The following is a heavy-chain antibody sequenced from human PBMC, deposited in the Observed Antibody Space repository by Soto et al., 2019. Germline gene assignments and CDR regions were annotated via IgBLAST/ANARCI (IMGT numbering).Heavy chain of an antibody. Sequence: SETLSLTCTVSGGSISSGDYYWSWIRQPPGKGLEWIGYIYYSGSTYYNPSLKSRVTISVDTSKNQFSLKLSSVTAADTAVYYCARVAPLNYCSGGSCFMYYFDYWCQRTLVTVSS. CDR3: ARVAPLNYCSGGSCFMYYFDY. CDR2: IYYSGST. D-gene: IGHD2-15*01. CDR1: GGSISSGDYY. J-gene: IGHJ4*02. V-gene: IGHV4-30-4*01.